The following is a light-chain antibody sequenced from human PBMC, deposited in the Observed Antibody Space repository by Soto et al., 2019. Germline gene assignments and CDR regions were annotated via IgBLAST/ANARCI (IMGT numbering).Light chain of an antibody. J-gene: IGLJ3*02. CDR1: RSNIGNNA. CDR2: NNN. Sequence: QSVLTQPPSASGTPGQRVTISCSGSRSNIGNNAVSWYQQFPGTAPKLLIYNNNQRPSGFPDRFSGSKSGTSASLAISGLQSEDEADYYCATWDDSLNARGVFVGGTKLTVL. CDR3: ATWDDSLNARGV. V-gene: IGLV1-44*01.